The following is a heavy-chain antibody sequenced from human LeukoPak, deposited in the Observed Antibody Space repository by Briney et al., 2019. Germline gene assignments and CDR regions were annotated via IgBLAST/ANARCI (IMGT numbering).Heavy chain of an antibody. CDR2: IYTSGST. Sequence: SETLSLTCTVSGGSISSGSYYWSWIRQPAGKGLEWIGRIYTSGSTNYNSSLKSRVTISVDTSKNQFSLKLNSVTAADTAVYYCARALGAFDIWGQGTMVTVSS. CDR1: GGSISSGSYY. J-gene: IGHJ3*02. CDR3: ARALGAFDI. V-gene: IGHV4-61*02.